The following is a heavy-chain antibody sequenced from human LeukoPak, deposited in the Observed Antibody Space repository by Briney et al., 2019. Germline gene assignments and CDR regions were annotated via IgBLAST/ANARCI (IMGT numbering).Heavy chain of an antibody. CDR2: MQYSGAT. V-gene: IGHV4-59*01. Sequence: SETLSLTCAVSGASISRYYWSWIRQSPGMGLEWIAYMQYSGATNYNPSLKSRVTLSVDTSKSQFSLKLNSVTAADTAVYFCAGGGYCSRSNCFAPLLDYWGQGKLVTVSS. CDR1: GASISRYY. J-gene: IGHJ4*02. D-gene: IGHD2-2*01. CDR3: AGGGYCSRSNCFAPLLDY.